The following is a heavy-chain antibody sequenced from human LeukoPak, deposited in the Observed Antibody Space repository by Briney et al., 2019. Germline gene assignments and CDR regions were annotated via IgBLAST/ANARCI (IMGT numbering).Heavy chain of an antibody. V-gene: IGHV3-13*01. CDR1: GFTFSSYD. CDR2: IGTAGDT. D-gene: IGHD4-17*01. Sequence: PGGSLRLSCAASGFTFSSYDMHWVRQATGKGLEWVSAIGTAGDTYYPGSVKGRFTISRENAKNSLYLQMNSLRAGDTAVYYCARGYTVTRTYWYFDLWAVAPWSLSPQ. J-gene: IGHJ2*01. CDR3: ARGYTVTRTYWYFDL.